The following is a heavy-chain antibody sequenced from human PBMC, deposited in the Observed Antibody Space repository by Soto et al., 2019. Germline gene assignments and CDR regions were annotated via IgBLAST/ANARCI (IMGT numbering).Heavy chain of an antibody. CDR2: ISYDGSNK. CDR1: GFTFRSYA. Sequence: AGGSLRLSCAASGFTFRSYAIHWVRQAPGKGLEWVAIISYDGSNKFYTDSVKGRFTISRDNSNNTLYLQMNRLRSEDTAVYYCARDGRTGTTLPHGGLDQWGQGTLVTVSS. J-gene: IGHJ4*02. D-gene: IGHD3-10*01. CDR3: ARDGRTGTTLPHGGLDQ. V-gene: IGHV3-30-3*01.